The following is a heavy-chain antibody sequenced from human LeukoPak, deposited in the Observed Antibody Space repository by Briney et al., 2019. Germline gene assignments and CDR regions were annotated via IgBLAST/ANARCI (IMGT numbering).Heavy chain of an antibody. CDR2: IYTGGNT. CDR3: AREDESSGWYGGKYAFDI. Sequence: AGGSLRLSCAASGFTVDSNYLSWVRQAPGKGLEWVSTIYTGGNTYYAASVKGRFTISRDNSKNTLYLQMNSLRAEDTAVYYCAREDESSGWYGGKYAFDIWGQGTMVTVSS. V-gene: IGHV3-53*01. J-gene: IGHJ3*02. CDR1: GFTVDSNY. D-gene: IGHD6-19*01.